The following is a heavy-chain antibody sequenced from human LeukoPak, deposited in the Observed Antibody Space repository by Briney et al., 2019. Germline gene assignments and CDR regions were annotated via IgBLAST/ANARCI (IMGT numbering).Heavy chain of an antibody. Sequence: GGSLRLSCAASGLTFSSYWMSWVRQAPGKGLEWVANIKQDGSENYYVDSVKGRFTISRDNAKNSLYLEMNSLRAEDTAVYYCVRHRNVRDGYNAPFDYWGQGTLVTVSS. J-gene: IGHJ4*02. CDR3: VRHRNVRDGYNAPFDY. CDR2: IKQDGSEN. CDR1: GLTFSSYW. D-gene: IGHD5-24*01. V-gene: IGHV3-7*01.